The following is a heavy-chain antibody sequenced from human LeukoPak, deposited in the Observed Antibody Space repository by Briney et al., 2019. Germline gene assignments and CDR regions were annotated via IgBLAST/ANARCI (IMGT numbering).Heavy chain of an antibody. CDR2: IRSKGNGGAT. Sequence: GGSLRLSCTTAGFTLGDYDMGWFRQAPGKGLEWVGLIRSKGNGGATEYAASVKGRFTFSRDDSKGIACLQMNSLKSEDTAVYYCSRGDTMVRGVSSYYYGMDVWGQGTTVTVSS. CDR1: GFTLGDYD. J-gene: IGHJ6*02. D-gene: IGHD3-10*01. CDR3: SRGDTMVRGVSSYYYGMDV. V-gene: IGHV3-49*03.